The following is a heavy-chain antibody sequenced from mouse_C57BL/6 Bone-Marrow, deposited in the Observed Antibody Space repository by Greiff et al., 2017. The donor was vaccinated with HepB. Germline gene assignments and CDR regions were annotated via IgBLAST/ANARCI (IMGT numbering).Heavy chain of an antibody. CDR1: GFNIKDYY. Sequence: EVQLQQSGAELVRPGASVKLSCTASGFNIKDYYMHWVKQRPEQGLEWIGRIDPEDGDTEYAPKFQGKATMTADTSSNTAYLQLSSLTSEGTAVYYCTPQAYYSKAYFDYWGQGTTLTVSS. D-gene: IGHD2-5*01. J-gene: IGHJ2*01. CDR2: IDPEDGDT. CDR3: TPQAYYSKAYFDY. V-gene: IGHV14-1*01.